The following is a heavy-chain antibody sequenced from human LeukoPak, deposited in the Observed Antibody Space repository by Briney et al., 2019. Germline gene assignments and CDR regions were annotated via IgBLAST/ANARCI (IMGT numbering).Heavy chain of an antibody. CDR3: AKKMTTVVTPPNDAFDI. J-gene: IGHJ3*02. V-gene: IGHV3-30*18. D-gene: IGHD4-23*01. CDR1: GFTFSSYA. CDR2: ISYDGSNK. Sequence: GGSLRLSCAASGFTFSSYAMHWVRQAPGKGLEWVAVISYDGSNKYYADSVKGRFTISRDNSKNTLYLQMNSLRAEDTAVYYCAKKMTTVVTPPNDAFDIWGQGTMVTVSS.